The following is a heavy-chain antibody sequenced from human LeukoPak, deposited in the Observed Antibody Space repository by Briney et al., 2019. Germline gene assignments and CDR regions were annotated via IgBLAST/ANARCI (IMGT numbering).Heavy chain of an antibody. D-gene: IGHD3-3*01. Sequence: SETLSLTCTVSGGSISSSSYYWGWIRQPPGKGLEWIGSIYYSGSTYYNPSLKSRVTISVDTSKNQFSLKLSSVTAADTAVYYCARLLRITISFDPWGQGTLVTVSS. CDR3: ARLLRITISFDP. V-gene: IGHV4-39*01. J-gene: IGHJ5*02. CDR2: IYYSGST. CDR1: GGSISSSSYY.